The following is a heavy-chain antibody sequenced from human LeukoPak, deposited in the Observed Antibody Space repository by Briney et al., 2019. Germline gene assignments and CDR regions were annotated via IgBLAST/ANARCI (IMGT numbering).Heavy chain of an antibody. J-gene: IGHJ6*03. Sequence: SETLSLTCAVYGGSFSGSYWSWIRQPPGKGLEWIGEINHSGSTNYNPSLKSRVTISVDTSKNQFSMKLSSVTAADTAVYYCAMGRSYFYYMDVWGKGTTVTVSS. CDR3: AMGRSYFYYMDV. CDR2: INHSGST. V-gene: IGHV4-34*01. D-gene: IGHD3-10*01. CDR1: GGSFSGSY.